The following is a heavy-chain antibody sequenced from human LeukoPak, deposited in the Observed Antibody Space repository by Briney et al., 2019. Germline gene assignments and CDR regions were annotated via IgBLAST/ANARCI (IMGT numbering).Heavy chain of an antibody. CDR3: YGANAEH. CDR2: TNTDGSST. D-gene: IGHD4-23*01. V-gene: IGHV3-74*03. Sequence: GGSLRLSCAASGFTFSSYWMHWVRPAPGKGLVWVSDTNTDGSSTMYADSVKGRFTIARDNAKNPLYLQMNSRRAEDTAVYYCYGANAEHWGQGTLVTVSS. J-gene: IGHJ1*01. CDR1: GFTFSSYW.